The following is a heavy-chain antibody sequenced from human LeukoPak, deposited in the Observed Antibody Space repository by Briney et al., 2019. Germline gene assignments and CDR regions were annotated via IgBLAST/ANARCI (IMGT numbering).Heavy chain of an antibody. CDR2: IIPIFGTA. CDR1: GGTFSSYA. J-gene: IGHJ4*02. Sequence: ASVKVSCKASGGTFSSYAISRVRQAPGHGLEWMGGIIPIFGTADYAQKFQRRVTITADESTSPAYMELSSLRSEDTAVYYCARDRDRYCSGGSCPFDYWGQGTLVTVSS. V-gene: IGHV1-69*01. D-gene: IGHD2-15*01. CDR3: ARDRDRYCSGGSCPFDY.